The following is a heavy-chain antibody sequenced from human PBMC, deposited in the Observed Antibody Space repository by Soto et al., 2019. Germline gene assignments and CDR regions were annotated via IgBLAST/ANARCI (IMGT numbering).Heavy chain of an antibody. J-gene: IGHJ6*02. CDR1: GFTFSSYG. D-gene: IGHD1-7*01. Sequence: GGSLRLSCAASGFTFSSYGMHWVRQAPGKGLEWVAVIWYDGSNKYYADSVKGRFTISRDNSKNTLYLQMNSLRAEDTAVYYCARDFLFHITGTAFYYGMDVWGQGTTVTVSS. CDR3: ARDFLFHITGTAFYYGMDV. V-gene: IGHV3-33*01. CDR2: IWYDGSNK.